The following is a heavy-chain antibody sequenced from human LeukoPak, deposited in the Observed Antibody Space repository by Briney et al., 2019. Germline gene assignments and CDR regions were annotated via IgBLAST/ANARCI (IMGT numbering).Heavy chain of an antibody. CDR1: GGSISSSSYY. CDR2: IYYSGST. CDR3: ARHGRGYSYGKIDY. D-gene: IGHD5-18*01. J-gene: IGHJ4*02. V-gene: IGHV4-39*01. Sequence: SETLSLTCTVSGGSISSSSYYWGWIRQPPGKGLEWIGSIYYSGSTYYNPSLKSRVTISVDTSKNQFSLKLSSVTAADTAVYYCARHGRGYSYGKIDYWGQGTLDTVSS.